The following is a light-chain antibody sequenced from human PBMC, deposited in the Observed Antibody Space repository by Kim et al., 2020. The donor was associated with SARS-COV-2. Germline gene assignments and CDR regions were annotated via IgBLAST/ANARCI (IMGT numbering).Light chain of an antibody. CDR3: QQYGSSPLT. Sequence: LSPGERDSLSCRASQSVSSSYLAWYQQKPGQAPRLLIYGASSRATGIPDRFSGSGSGTDFTLTISRLEPEDFAVYYCQQYGSSPLTFGGGTKVEIK. CDR1: QSVSSSY. J-gene: IGKJ4*01. V-gene: IGKV3-20*01. CDR2: GAS.